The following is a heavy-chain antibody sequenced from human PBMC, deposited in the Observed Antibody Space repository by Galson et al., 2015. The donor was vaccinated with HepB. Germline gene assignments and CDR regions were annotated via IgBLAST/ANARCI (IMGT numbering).Heavy chain of an antibody. D-gene: IGHD2-15*01. CDR1: RGTLSKPA. CDR2: IVPMFGIT. J-gene: IGHJ4*02. Sequence: SVKVSCKASRGTLSKPAISRVRQAPGQGLEWVGGIVPMFGITITAQKLRARVPTTADESTNIAYMELGGLTYEEPAVYYCANKAGGQCPGSSCYLGDYWGRGTLVTFSS. V-gene: IGHV1-69*13. CDR3: ANKAGGQCPGSSCYLGDY.